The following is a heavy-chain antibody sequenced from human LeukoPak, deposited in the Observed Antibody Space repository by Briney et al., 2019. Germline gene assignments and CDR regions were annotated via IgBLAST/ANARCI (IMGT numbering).Heavy chain of an antibody. CDR3: ARDRVNTGFYYGMDV. CDR1: GFTFSSYS. CDR2: ITGSSSCI. D-gene: IGHD1/OR15-1a*01. Sequence: GGSLRLSCAASGFTFSSYSMNWVRQAPGKGLEWVSSITGSSSCIYYADSVKGRFTISRDNAKNSLYLQMNSLRAEDTAVYYCARDRVNTGFYYGMDVWGQGTTVTVSS. V-gene: IGHV3-21*01. J-gene: IGHJ6*02.